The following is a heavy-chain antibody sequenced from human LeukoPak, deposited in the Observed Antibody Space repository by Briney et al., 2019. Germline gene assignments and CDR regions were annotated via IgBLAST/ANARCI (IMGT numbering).Heavy chain of an antibody. D-gene: IGHD3-10*01. J-gene: IGHJ5*02. V-gene: IGHV4-39*01. CDR3: ARHSGSGSLSRPFDP. CDR2: FYYTGST. Sequence: PSGTLSLTCSVSGASVTSGGFYWGWLRQSPGKGLEWIATFYYTGSTYYDPSLKSRVTISIDTSKNQFSLNVRSVSAADTAVYYCARHSGSGSLSRPFDPWGQGTLVTVTS. CDR1: GASVTSGGFY.